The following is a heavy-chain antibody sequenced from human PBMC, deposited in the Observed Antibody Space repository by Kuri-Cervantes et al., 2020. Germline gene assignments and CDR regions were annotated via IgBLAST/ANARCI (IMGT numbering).Heavy chain of an antibody. Sequence: SETLSLTCTVSGGSISSSDYYWGWIRQPPGKGLEWIGNIYSSGSTYYNPSLESRVTISVDTSKNQFSLNLSSVTAADTAVYYCATAYGSGSYYIYFDHWGQGTLVTVSS. D-gene: IGHD3-10*01. CDR1: GGSISSSDYY. CDR2: IYSSGST. V-gene: IGHV4-39*01. J-gene: IGHJ4*02. CDR3: ATAYGSGSYYIYFDH.